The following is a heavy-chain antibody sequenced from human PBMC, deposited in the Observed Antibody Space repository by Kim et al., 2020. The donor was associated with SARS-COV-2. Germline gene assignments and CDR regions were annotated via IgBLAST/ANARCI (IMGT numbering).Heavy chain of an antibody. V-gene: IGHV4-34*01. Sequence: PSLKSRVTISVDTSTNQFSLKLSSVTAADTAVYYCARRRVRTMVRGAFDYWGQGTLVTVSS. CDR3: ARRRVRTMVRGAFDY. D-gene: IGHD3-10*01. J-gene: IGHJ4*02.